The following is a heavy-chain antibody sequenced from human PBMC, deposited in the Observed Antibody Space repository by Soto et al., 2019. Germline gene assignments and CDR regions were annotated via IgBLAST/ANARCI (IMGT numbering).Heavy chain of an antibody. CDR1: GYSFASYW. CDR2: IYPGDSDT. Sequence: HWESLKICCQGSGYSFASYWIGWVRQMPGKDLEWMGIIYPGDSDTRYSPSFQGQVTISADKSLRTAYLQWTSLKASDTALYYCARTRSFTLGFYYDGMDVWGQGTTVTVSS. V-gene: IGHV5-51*01. D-gene: IGHD6-6*01. J-gene: IGHJ6*02. CDR3: ARTRSFTLGFYYDGMDV.